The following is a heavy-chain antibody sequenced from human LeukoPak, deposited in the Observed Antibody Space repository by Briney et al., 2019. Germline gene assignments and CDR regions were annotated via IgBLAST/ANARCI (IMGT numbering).Heavy chain of an antibody. CDR2: ISGSGGST. D-gene: IGHD3-3*01. V-gene: IGHV3-23*01. CDR3: AKGSRITIFPPFDP. J-gene: IGHJ5*02. CDR1: GFTFSSYA. Sequence: GGSLRLSCAASGFTFSSYAMSWVRQAPGKGLEWVSAISGSGGSTYYADSVEGRFTISRDNSKNTLYLQMNSLRAEDTAVYYCAKGSRITIFPPFDPWGQGTLVTVSS.